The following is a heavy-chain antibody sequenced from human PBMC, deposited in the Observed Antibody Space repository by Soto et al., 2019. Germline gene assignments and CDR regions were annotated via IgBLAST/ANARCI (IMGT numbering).Heavy chain of an antibody. CDR1: GGSITSSGSA. CDR3: ARHIHNQGFEYYFDS. V-gene: IGHV4-39*01. J-gene: IGHJ4*02. Sequence: QLQLQESGPGLVKPSETLSLTCNASGGSITSSGSAWGWIRQSPGKGLEWIGTIDYSGNIYYIPSLNSRMTISVDTSKNQISLKLSSVAAADTAVYYCARHIHNQGFEYYFDSWGQGTLVTVSS. D-gene: IGHD1-1*01. CDR2: IDYSGNI.